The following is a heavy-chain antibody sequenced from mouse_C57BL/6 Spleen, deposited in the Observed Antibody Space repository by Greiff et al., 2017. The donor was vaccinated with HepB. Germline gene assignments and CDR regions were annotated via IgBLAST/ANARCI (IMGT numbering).Heavy chain of an antibody. Sequence: VQVVQSGAELVKPGASVKLSCKASGYTFTSYWITWVKQRPGHGLEWIGDIFPGSGSTNYNEKFKGKATLTVDTSSSTAYMQLSSLTSEDSAVYYGARGESNRRRPDWFAYWGQGTTLTVSS. CDR3: ARGESNRRRPDWFAY. J-gene: IGHJ2*01. D-gene: IGHD2-13*01. CDR2: IFPGSGST. CDR1: GYTFTSYW. V-gene: IGHV1-55*01.